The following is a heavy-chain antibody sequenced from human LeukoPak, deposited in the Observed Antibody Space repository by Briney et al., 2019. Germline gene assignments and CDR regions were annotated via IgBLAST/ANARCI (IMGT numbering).Heavy chain of an antibody. V-gene: IGHV3-30*18. CDR1: GFTFSNYG. J-gene: IGHJ3*02. Sequence: GGSLRLSCAASGFTFSNYGMHWVRQAPGKGLEWVAVISYDGSNKYYADSVKGRFTISKDNSKNTLYLQMNNLRPEDTAVYYCTKGQLWASGRAFDIWGQGTMVTVSS. CDR2: ISYDGSNK. D-gene: IGHD3-16*01. CDR3: TKGQLWASGRAFDI.